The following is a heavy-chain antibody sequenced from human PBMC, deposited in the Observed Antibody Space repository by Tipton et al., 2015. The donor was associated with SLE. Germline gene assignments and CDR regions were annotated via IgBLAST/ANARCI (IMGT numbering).Heavy chain of an antibody. Sequence: TLSLTCTVSGGSISSGAHYWSWIRQSAGKGLGWIGRIYASGSTSGSANYNPSLKSRVTISVETSKNQFSLKLTSVTAADTAVYFCARDRCINTTCRWFFDPWGRGTLVTVSS. J-gene: IGHJ2*01. CDR3: ARDRCINTTCRWFFDP. V-gene: IGHV4-61*02. CDR2: IYASGSTSGSA. CDR1: GGSISSGAHY. D-gene: IGHD1-14*01.